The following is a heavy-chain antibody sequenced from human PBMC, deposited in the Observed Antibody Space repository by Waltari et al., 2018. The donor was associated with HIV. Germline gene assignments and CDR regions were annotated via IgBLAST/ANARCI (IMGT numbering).Heavy chain of an antibody. V-gene: IGHV3-15*02. J-gene: IGHJ5*02. CDR1: GMSLGHAW. D-gene: IGHD6-25*01. Sequence: EVQLVESGGAIVKPGESLRLSCAVSGMSLGHAWMGWVRQAPGKGLEWIARITTKADGESVDYAEVVRDRFTITRDDSTSTLFLQMSSLKTEDTALYYCSTSGWLDHWGQGTRVTVSS. CDR3: STSGWLDH. CDR2: ITTKADGESV.